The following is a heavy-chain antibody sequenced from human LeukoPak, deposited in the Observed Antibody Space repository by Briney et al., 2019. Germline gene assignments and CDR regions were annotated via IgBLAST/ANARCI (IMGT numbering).Heavy chain of an antibody. CDR1: GGSISSGGYY. Sequence: SETLSLTCTVSGGSISSGGYYWSWIRQHPGRGLEWIGYIYYSGSTYYNPSLKSRVTISVDTSKNQFSLKLSSVTAADTAVYYCAREVGLAARLPDYWGQGTLVTVSS. V-gene: IGHV4-31*03. J-gene: IGHJ4*02. CDR2: IYYSGST. CDR3: AREVGLAARLPDY. D-gene: IGHD6-6*01.